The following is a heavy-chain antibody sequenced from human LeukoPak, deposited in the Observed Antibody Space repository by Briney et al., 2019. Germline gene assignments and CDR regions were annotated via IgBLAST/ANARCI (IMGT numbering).Heavy chain of an antibody. V-gene: IGHV4-39*01. CDR1: GGSVRSGGYH. CDR3: AVIPLDY. D-gene: IGHD3-16*02. Sequence: SETLSLTCTVSGGSVRSGGYHWSWIRQPPGKGLEWIGSIYYSGSTNYNPSLKSRVTISVDTSKNQFSLKLSSVTAADTAVYYCAVIPLDYWGQGTLVTVSS. J-gene: IGHJ4*02. CDR2: IYYSGST.